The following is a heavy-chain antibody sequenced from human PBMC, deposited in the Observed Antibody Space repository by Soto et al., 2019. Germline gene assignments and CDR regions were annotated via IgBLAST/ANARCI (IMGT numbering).Heavy chain of an antibody. CDR2: ISGSGDTT. Sequence: GGSLRLSCAASGFTFGIYAMSWVRQAPGKGLEWVSAISGSGDTTYYADSVKGRFTISRDNSKNTLYLQMNSLRAEDTAVYYCEKERAKVNTKTDYFEYWGQXILVTVSS. CDR1: GFTFGIYA. CDR3: EKERAKVNTKTDYFEY. J-gene: IGHJ4*02. D-gene: IGHD4-17*01. V-gene: IGHV3-23*01.